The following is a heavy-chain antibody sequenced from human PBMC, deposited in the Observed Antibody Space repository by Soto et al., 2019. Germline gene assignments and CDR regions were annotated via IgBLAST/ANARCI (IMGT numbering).Heavy chain of an antibody. CDR3: ARDKDRQQLGGNYYYIMDV. CDR2: IMSVFPTP. CDR1: GGTFRTSA. Sequence: GASVKVSCKTSGGTFRTSAISWVRQAPGQGLEWMGGIMSVFPTPDYAQKFQGGVTITADESTGTAYMELSSLRSEDTAVYYCARDKDRQQLGGNYYYIMDVWGQGTTVTVSS. J-gene: IGHJ6*01. V-gene: IGHV1-69*13. D-gene: IGHD3-3*02.